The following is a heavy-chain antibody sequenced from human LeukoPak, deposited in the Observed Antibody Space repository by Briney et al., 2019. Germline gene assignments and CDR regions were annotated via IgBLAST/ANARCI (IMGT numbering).Heavy chain of an antibody. J-gene: IGHJ4*02. CDR1: GFTLISYS. V-gene: IGHV3-48*02. CDR2: ISSSSSTI. Sequence: PGGSLRLSCAASGFTLISYSMKWVRQAPGKGLEWDSYISSSSSTIYYADSVKGRFIIFRDNAKNSLYLQENSLTDEDTAVYYCARYVGYGDYWGQGTLVTVSS. CDR3: ARYVGYGDY. D-gene: IGHD5-18*01.